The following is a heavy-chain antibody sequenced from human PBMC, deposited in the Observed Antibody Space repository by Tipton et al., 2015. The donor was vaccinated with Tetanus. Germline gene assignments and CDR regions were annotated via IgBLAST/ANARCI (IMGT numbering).Heavy chain of an antibody. Sequence: TLSLTCSVSGASIKNSPYFWNWIRHSPGKGLEWIGYIYYSGSTFYNPSLKCRVTMSVDTSKNQFSLNLTSVTAADTAVYYCARDQGGGRVARLNWFDPWGQGTLVTVSS. V-gene: IGHV4-30-4*01. CDR2: IYYSGST. D-gene: IGHD3-16*01. CDR3: ARDQGGGRVARLNWFDP. CDR1: GASIKNSPYF. J-gene: IGHJ5*02.